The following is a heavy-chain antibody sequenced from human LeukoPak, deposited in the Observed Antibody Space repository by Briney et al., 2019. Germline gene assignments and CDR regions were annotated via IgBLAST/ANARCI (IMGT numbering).Heavy chain of an antibody. Sequence: PGGSLRLSCAASGFTFSSYSMNWVRQAPGEGLEWVSSISSSSYIYYADSVKGRFTISRDNAKNSLYLQMNSLRAEDTAVYYCARDSQDYYDSSGYPPFDPWGQGTLVTVSS. CDR3: ARDSQDYYDSSGYPPFDP. D-gene: IGHD3-22*01. V-gene: IGHV3-21*01. CDR1: GFTFSSYS. J-gene: IGHJ5*02. CDR2: ISSSSYI.